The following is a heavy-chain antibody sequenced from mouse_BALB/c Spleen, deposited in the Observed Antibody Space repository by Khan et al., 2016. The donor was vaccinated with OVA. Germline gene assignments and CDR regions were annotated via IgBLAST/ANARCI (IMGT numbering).Heavy chain of an antibody. CDR3: ARGAITTHAMDS. V-gene: IGHV1-76*01. D-gene: IGHD1-1*01. J-gene: IGHJ4*01. Sequence: QVQLQQSGAELVRPGASVKLSCKTSGYIFTNYWIHWVKQRSGQGLEWIARIYPGTGSTYSNETFKGKATLTADKSSSTAYMQLSSLKSEDSAVYFCARGAITTHAMDSWGQGTSVTVSS. CDR2: IYPGTGST. CDR1: GYIFTNYW.